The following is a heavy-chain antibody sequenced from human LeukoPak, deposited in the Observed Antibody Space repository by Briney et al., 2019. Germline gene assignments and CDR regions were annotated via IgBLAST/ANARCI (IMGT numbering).Heavy chain of an antibody. CDR2: IHYSGST. J-gene: IGHJ5*02. V-gene: IGHV4-31*03. CDR1: GGSISSGGYY. Sequence: SQTLSLTCTVSGGSISSGGYYWSWIRQHPGKGLEWIGYIHYSGSTYYNPSLKSRVTISVDTSKNQFSLKLRYVTAADTAVYYCARNYMTSARFDPWGQGTLVTVSS. D-gene: IGHD1-7*01. CDR3: ARNYMTSARFDP.